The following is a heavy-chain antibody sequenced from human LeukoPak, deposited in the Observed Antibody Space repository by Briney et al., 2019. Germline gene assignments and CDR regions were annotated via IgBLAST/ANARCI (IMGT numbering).Heavy chain of an antibody. CDR2: IKQDVSEK. J-gene: IGHJ6*03. CDR3: ARDAIDVYSYGYYYYYRDV. Sequence: GGSLRLSCAASGFTFSSYWMSWVRQAPGKGREWVANIKQDVSEKYYVDSVKGRFTISRDNSKNTLYLQMNSLRSEDTAVYYCARDAIDVYSYGYYYYYRDVWGKGTTVTVSS. V-gene: IGHV3-7*01. CDR1: GFTFSSYW. D-gene: IGHD5-18*01.